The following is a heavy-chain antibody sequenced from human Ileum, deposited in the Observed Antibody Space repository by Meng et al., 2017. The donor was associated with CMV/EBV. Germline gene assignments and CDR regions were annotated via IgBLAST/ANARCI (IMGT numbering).Heavy chain of an antibody. V-gene: IGHV4-59*01. CDR2: IYYTGGT. D-gene: IGHD2-2*01. CDR3: ARAATCCHPHFDY. CDR1: RGTISDYY. Sequence: QVQIAESGPGLVKPAETLSLTCTVSRGTISDYYWSWIRQPPGKGLEWIGNIYYTGGTNYNPSLKSRVTISVDTSKNQFSLKLPSVTATDTAVYYCARAATCCHPHFDYWGQGTLVTVSS. J-gene: IGHJ4*02.